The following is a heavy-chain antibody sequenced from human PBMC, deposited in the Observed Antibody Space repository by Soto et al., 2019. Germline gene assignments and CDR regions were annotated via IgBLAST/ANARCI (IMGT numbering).Heavy chain of an antibody. Sequence: ASVKVSCKASGGTFSSYTISWVRQAPGQGLEWMGRIIPILGIANYAQKFQGRVTITADKSTSTAYMELSSLRSEDTAVYYCARGPQCSSTSCPAEDWFDPWGQGTLVTVSS. CDR1: GGTFSSYT. D-gene: IGHD2-2*01. CDR3: ARGPQCSSTSCPAEDWFDP. J-gene: IGHJ5*02. V-gene: IGHV1-69*02. CDR2: IIPILGIA.